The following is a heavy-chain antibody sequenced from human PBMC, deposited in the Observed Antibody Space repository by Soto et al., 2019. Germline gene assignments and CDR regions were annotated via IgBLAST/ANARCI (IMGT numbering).Heavy chain of an antibody. CDR2: IIPIFGTA. CDR3: AREIGAAVDGTLDY. Sequence: SVKVSCKASGGTFSSYAISGVRQAPGQGLEWMGGIIPIFGTANYAQKFQGRVTITADESTSTAYMELSSLRSEDTAVYYCAREIGAAVDGTLDYCGQGTLVTVSS. V-gene: IGHV1-69*13. CDR1: GGTFSSYA. J-gene: IGHJ4*02. D-gene: IGHD6-19*01.